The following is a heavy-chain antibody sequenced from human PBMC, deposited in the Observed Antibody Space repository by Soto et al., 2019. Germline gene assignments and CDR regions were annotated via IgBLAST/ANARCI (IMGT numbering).Heavy chain of an antibody. D-gene: IGHD3-3*01. Sequence: ASVKVSCKASGGTFSSYAISWVRQAPGQGLEWMGWMNPNGGNTGYAQKFQGRVTMTRNTSISTAYMELSSLRSEDTAVYYCARGRSYDFWSGYYDRAYYYYGMDVWGQGTTVTVSS. V-gene: IGHV1-8*02. CDR2: MNPNGGNT. CDR1: GGTFSSYA. CDR3: ARGRSYDFWSGYYDRAYYYYGMDV. J-gene: IGHJ6*02.